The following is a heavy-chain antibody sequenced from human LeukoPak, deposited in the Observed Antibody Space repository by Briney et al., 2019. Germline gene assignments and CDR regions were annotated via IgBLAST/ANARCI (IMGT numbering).Heavy chain of an antibody. V-gene: IGHV3-7*01. Sequence: GGSLRLSCAASGFTFSTYWMSWVRQAPGKGLEWVANIKEDGSEKYYGDSVKGRFTISRDNAKNSVYLQMNSLRAEDTAVYYCAKDLTTVATPYYYYYMDVWGKGTTVTVSS. CDR3: AKDLTTVATPYYYYYMDV. CDR2: IKEDGSEK. J-gene: IGHJ6*03. D-gene: IGHD4-23*01. CDR1: GFTFSTYW.